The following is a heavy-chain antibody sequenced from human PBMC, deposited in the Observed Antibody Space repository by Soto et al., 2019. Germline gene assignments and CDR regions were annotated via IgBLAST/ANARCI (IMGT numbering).Heavy chain of an antibody. V-gene: IGHV1-2*02. CDR1: GYTFTGYY. Sequence: SVKVSCKASGYTFTGYYLHWVRQAPGQGLEWMGYINPDSDRTRYAQKFQGTVTMTRDTSITTAYLELSSLKYDDSAIFYCALSFSQTNIDVWGQGTTVTVSS. CDR2: INPDSDRT. CDR3: ALSFSQTNIDV. J-gene: IGHJ6*01.